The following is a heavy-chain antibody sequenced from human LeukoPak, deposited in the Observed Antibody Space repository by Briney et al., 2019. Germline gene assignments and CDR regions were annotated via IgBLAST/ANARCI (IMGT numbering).Heavy chain of an antibody. CDR1: GFTFSSYS. V-gene: IGHV3-48*01. Sequence: PGGSLRLSCAASGFTFSSYSMNWVRQAPGKGLEWVSYISSSSSTIYYADSVKGRFTISRDNAKNSLYLQMNSLRAEDTAVYYCARQHVSYGSGSYPTRDYWGQGTLVTVPS. CDR3: ARQHVSYGSGSYPTRDY. D-gene: IGHD3-10*01. J-gene: IGHJ4*02. CDR2: ISSSSSTI.